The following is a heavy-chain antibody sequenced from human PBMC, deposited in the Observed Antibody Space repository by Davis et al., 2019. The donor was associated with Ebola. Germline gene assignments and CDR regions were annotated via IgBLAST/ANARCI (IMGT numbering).Heavy chain of an antibody. CDR2: IYPGDSDT. V-gene: IGHV5-51*01. CDR3: ARQIRSSGYFDY. Sequence: GGSLRLSCKGSGYSFTSYWIGWVRQMPGKGLEWRGIIYPGDSDTRYSPSFQGQVTISADKSISTAYLQWSSLKASDTAMYHCARQIRSSGYFDYWGQGTLVTVSS. D-gene: IGHD6-19*01. CDR1: GYSFTSYW. J-gene: IGHJ4*02.